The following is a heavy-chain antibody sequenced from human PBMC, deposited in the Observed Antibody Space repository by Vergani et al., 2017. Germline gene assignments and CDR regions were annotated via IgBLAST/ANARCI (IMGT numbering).Heavy chain of an antibody. CDR1: GSSISSGSYY. Sequence: QVQLQESGPGLVKPSQTLSLTCTVSGSSISSGSYYWSWIRQPAGKGLEWIGRIYTSGSTNYNPSLKSRVTISVDTSKNQFSLKLSSVTAADTAVYYCARERSSGGYYYEDFDYWGQGTLVTVSS. D-gene: IGHD3-22*01. V-gene: IGHV4-61*02. J-gene: IGHJ4*02. CDR2: IYTSGST. CDR3: ARERSSGGYYYEDFDY.